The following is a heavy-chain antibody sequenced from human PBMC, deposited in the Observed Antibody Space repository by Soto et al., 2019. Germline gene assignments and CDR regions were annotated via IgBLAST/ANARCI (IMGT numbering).Heavy chain of an antibody. V-gene: IGHV4-61*01. CDR1: GGSVSSGSYY. Sequence: QVQLRESGPGLVKPSETLSLTCTVSGGSVSSGSYYWSWIRQPPGKGLEWIGYIYYSGSTNYNPSRKSRVSISLGTSRNQFSLKLSSVTAADTAVYYCARDSATVSAFDPWGQGTLVTVSS. CDR2: IYYSGST. CDR3: ARDSATVSAFDP. J-gene: IGHJ5*02. D-gene: IGHD3-10*01.